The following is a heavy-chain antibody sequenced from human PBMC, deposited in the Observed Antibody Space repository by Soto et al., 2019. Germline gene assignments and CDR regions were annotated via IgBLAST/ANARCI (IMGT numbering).Heavy chain of an antibody. J-gene: IGHJ4*02. Sequence: GASVKVSCKASGGTFSSYAISWVRQAPGQGLEWMGGIIPIFGTANYAQKFQGRVTITADESTSTAYMELSSLRSEDTAVYYCARAYGHYEDFDYWGQGTLDTGSS. D-gene: IGHD4-17*01. CDR1: GGTFSSYA. V-gene: IGHV1-69*13. CDR3: ARAYGHYEDFDY. CDR2: IIPIFGTA.